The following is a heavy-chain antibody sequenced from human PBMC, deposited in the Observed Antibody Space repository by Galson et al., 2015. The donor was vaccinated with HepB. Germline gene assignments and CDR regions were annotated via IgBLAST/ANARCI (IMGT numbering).Heavy chain of an antibody. CDR2: ISGSGGNT. D-gene: IGHD5-12*01. V-gene: IGHV3-23*01. Sequence: SLRLSCAASGFTFSSYAMSWVRQAPGKGLEWVSAISGSGGNTYYADSVKGRFTISRDNSKNTLYLQMNSLRAEDTAVYYCAKAAVDIVATILYFDYWGQGTLVTVSS. J-gene: IGHJ4*02. CDR1: GFTFSSYA. CDR3: AKAAVDIVATILYFDY.